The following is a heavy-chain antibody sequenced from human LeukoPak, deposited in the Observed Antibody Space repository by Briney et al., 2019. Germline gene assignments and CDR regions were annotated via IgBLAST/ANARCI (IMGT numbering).Heavy chain of an antibody. D-gene: IGHD6-6*01. CDR2: ISSSGSTI. CDR3: VRGLYSSSSFFDV. Sequence: GGSLRLSCAASGFTFSSYEMNWVRQAPGKGLEWVSYISSSGSTIYYADSVKGRFTISRDNAKNSLYLQMNSLRVEDATLYYCVRGLYSSSSFFDVWGQGTLVTVSS. CDR1: GFTFSSYE. V-gene: IGHV3-48*03. J-gene: IGHJ4*02.